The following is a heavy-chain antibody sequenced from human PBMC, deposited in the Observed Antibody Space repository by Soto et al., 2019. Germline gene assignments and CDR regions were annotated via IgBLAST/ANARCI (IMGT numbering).Heavy chain of an antibody. V-gene: IGHV3-30-3*01. Sequence: VWCIGLACAASGFTFRSYAMHWVRQAPGKGLEWVAVISYDGSNKYYADSVKGRFTISRDNSKNTLYLQMNSLRAEDTAVYYCARDNTDYFDYWGQGTLVTVSS. CDR1: GFTFRSYA. J-gene: IGHJ4*02. CDR3: ARDNTDYFDY. CDR2: ISYDGSNK.